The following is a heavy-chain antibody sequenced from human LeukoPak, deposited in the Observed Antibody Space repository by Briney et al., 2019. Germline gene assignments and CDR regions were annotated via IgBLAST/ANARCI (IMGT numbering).Heavy chain of an antibody. CDR1: GFTFSSHE. V-gene: IGHV3-48*03. J-gene: IGHJ4*02. CDR2: ISSSGSII. CDR3: AKDGGVWFGESNDY. Sequence: GGSLRLSCAASGFTFSSHEMNWVRQAPGKVLEWVSYISSSGSIIYYADSVKGRFTISRDNSKNTLYLQMNSLRAEDTAVYYCAKDGGVWFGESNDYWGQGTLVTVSS. D-gene: IGHD3-10*01.